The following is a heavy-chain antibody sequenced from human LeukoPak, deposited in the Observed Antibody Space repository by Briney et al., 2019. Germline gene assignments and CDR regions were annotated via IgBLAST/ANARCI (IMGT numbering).Heavy chain of an antibody. D-gene: IGHD6-19*01. J-gene: IGHJ4*02. Sequence: GGSLRLSCAASGFIFSTYGVHWVRQAPGKGLVWVSRSKNDGRSTSYADSVKGRFTISRDSAKNTLFLQMDSLRAEDTAVYYCARAGYSSGWYYFDYWGQGTLVTVSS. CDR1: GFIFSTYG. CDR3: ARAGYSSGWYYFDY. CDR2: SKNDGRST. V-gene: IGHV3-74*01.